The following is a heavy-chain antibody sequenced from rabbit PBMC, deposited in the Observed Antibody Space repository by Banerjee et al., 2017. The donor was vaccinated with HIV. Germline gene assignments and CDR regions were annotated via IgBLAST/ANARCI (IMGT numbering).Heavy chain of an antibody. V-gene: IGHV1S40*01. D-gene: IGHD7-1*01. CDR1: GFSFSSYY. Sequence: QSLEESGGDLVKPGASLTLTCTASGFSFSSYYMSWVRQAPGKGLEWIACINTSSGNTVYASWAKGRFTISKTSSTTVTLQMTSLAAADTATYFCARDETDGAGYNYRLWGQGTLVTVS. CDR2: INTSSGNT. CDR3: ARDETDGAGYNYRL. J-gene: IGHJ4*01.